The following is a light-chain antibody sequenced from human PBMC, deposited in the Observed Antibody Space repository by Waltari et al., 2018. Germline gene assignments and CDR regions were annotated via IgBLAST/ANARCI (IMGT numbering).Light chain of an antibody. CDR1: SSNIGAGND. CDR3: QSEDSSGSGV. CDR2: RNS. V-gene: IGLV1-40*01. J-gene: IGLJ3*02. Sequence: QSVLTRPPSVSGAPGQRVTISCTGSSSNIGAGNDVHWYQQFPGRAPKLLIYRNSNRPSAVPDGFSGSKSGTSASLAITGLQAEDEADYYCQSEDSSGSGVFGGGTKLTVL.